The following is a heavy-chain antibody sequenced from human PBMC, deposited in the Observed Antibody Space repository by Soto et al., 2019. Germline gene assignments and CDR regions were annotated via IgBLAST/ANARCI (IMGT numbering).Heavy chain of an antibody. V-gene: IGHV4-39*01. CDR1: GGSIGSSLYY. D-gene: IGHD3-9*01. CDR2: IYYTGDT. CDR3: ARRNDYNDILTGYKSDWFDP. Sequence: QVQLLESGPGLVKPSETLTLTCTVSGGSIGSSLYYWGWIRQPPGRGLEWIATIYYTGDTYYNPSLESRVTISVDTSKNQFSLKVTSVTAADTAMHFCARRNDYNDILTGYKSDWFDPWGQGTLVTVSS. J-gene: IGHJ5*02.